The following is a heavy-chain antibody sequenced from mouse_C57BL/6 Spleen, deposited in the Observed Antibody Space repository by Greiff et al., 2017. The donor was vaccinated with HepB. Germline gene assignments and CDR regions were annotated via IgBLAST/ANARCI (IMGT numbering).Heavy chain of an antibody. CDR3: ARAGNGAMDY. CDR1: GFTFSSYG. Sequence: EVQVVESGGDLVKPGGSLKLSCAASGFTFSSYGMSWVRQTPDKRLEWVATISSGGSYTYYPDSVKGRFTISRDNAKNTLYLQMSSLKSEDTAMYYCARAGNGAMDYWGQGTSVTVSS. D-gene: IGHD2-1*01. CDR2: ISSGGSYT. J-gene: IGHJ4*01. V-gene: IGHV5-6*01.